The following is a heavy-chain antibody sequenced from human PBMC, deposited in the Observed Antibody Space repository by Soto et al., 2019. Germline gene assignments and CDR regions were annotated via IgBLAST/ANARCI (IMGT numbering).Heavy chain of an antibody. CDR1: GGSVNSGSYY. D-gene: IGHD4-17*01. V-gene: IGHV4-61*01. CDR2: VYFTGYT. Sequence: QVQLQESGPGLVKPSETLSLTCAVSGGSVNSGSYYWTWIRQPPGRGLGWMGFVYFTGYTKYNPSLKSRITMSVDTSKNPFSLQLSSITAADTAVYFCSRVDGAYRTDYWGQGTLVTVSS. CDR3: SRVDGAYRTDY. J-gene: IGHJ4*02.